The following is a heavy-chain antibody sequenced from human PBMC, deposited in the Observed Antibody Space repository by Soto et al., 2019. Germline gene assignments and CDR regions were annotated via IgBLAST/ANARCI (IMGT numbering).Heavy chain of an antibody. CDR2: IYPGDSDA. CDR3: ARYGESSGSSGWHESDY. D-gene: IGHD6-19*01. J-gene: IGHJ4*02. V-gene: IGHV5-51*01. Sequence: GESLKISCMGSGYKVSTWHNFTSYWIAWVRQMPGEGLEWMGIIYPGDSDARYSPSFQGQVTISADKSINSVYLQWSSLKASDTAMYYCARYGESSGSSGWHESDYWGQGTLVTVSS. CDR1: GYKVSTWHNFTSYW.